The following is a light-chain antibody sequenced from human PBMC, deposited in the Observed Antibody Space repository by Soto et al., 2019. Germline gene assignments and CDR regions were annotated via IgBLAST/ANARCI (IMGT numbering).Light chain of an antibody. CDR3: RSYTRTSSVI. CDR2: DVN. V-gene: IGLV2-14*03. Sequence: QSALTQPASVSGSPGQSIAISCTGTSSDIGAYAYVSWYQQHPGKVPKLIVFDVNYRPSGVSSRFSGSKSGNTASLTISGLQAEDEADYYGRSYTRTSSVIFGGGTKVTVL. CDR1: SSDIGAYAY. J-gene: IGLJ2*01.